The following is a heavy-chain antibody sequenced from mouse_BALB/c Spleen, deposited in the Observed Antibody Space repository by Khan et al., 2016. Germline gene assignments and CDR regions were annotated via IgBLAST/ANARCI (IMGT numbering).Heavy chain of an antibody. D-gene: IGHD2-1*01. Sequence: EVELVESGGGLVKPGGSLKLSCAASGFTFSSYAMSWVRQTPEKRLEWVASISSGGSTYYPDSVKGRFTISSDNARNILNLQMSSLGAEDTAMYYCAREDYGNYGDYFDYWGQGTTLTVSS. CDR2: ISSGGST. CDR3: AREDYGNYGDYFDY. V-gene: IGHV5-6-5*01. J-gene: IGHJ2*01. CDR1: GFTFSSYA.